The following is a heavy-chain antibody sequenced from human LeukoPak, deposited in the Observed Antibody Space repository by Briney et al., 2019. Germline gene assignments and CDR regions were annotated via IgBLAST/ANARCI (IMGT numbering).Heavy chain of an antibody. V-gene: IGHV3-30*02. J-gene: IGHJ4*02. CDR3: AKATSYDILTGYTDY. Sequence: GGSLRLSCAASGFTFSSYGMHWVRQAPGKGLEWVAFIRYDGSNKYYADSVKGRFTISRDNSKNTLYLQMNSLRAEDTAVYYCAKATSYDILTGYTDYWGQGTLVTVSS. D-gene: IGHD3-9*01. CDR1: GFTFSSYG. CDR2: IRYDGSNK.